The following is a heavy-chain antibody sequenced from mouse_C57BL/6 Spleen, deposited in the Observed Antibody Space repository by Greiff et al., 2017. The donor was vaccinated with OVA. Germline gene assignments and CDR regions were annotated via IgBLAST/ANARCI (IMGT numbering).Heavy chain of an antibody. D-gene: IGHD1-1*01. Sequence: QVQLQQSGAELVKPGASVKMSCKASGYTFTSYWITWVKQRPGQGLEWIGDIYPGSGSTNYNEKFKSKATLTVDTSSSTAYMQLSSLTSEDSAVYYCARWYYGSDWYFDVWGTGTTVTVSS. CDR3: ARWYYGSDWYFDV. V-gene: IGHV1-55*01. J-gene: IGHJ1*03. CDR2: IYPGSGST. CDR1: GYTFTSYW.